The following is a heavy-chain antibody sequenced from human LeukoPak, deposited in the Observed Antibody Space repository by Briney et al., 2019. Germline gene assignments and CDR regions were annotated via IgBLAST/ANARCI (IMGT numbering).Heavy chain of an antibody. J-gene: IGHJ4*02. D-gene: IGHD3-22*01. Sequence: ASVKVSCKASGYTFTSYAMNWVRQAPGQGLEWMGRINTNTGNPTYAQGFTGRFVSSLDTSVSTAYLQISSLKAEDTAVYYCARDDLLYYYDSSGMGGFDYWGQGTLVTVSS. CDR2: INTNTGNP. CDR3: ARDDLLYYYDSSGMGGFDY. V-gene: IGHV7-4-1*02. CDR1: GYTFTSYA.